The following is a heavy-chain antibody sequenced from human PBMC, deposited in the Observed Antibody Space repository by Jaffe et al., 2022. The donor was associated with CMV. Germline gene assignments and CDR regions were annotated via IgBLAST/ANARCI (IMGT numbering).Heavy chain of an antibody. CDR1: GFTFSSYA. CDR3: AKVTKGNCSGGSCYSSGLYFDY. CDR2: ISGSGGST. V-gene: IGHV3-23*01. D-gene: IGHD2-15*01. Sequence: EVQLLESGGGLVQPGGSLRLSCAASGFTFSSYAMSWVRQAPGKGLEWVSAISGSGGSTYYADSVKGRFTISRDNSKNTLYLQMNSLRAEDTAVYYCAKVTKGNCSGGSCYSSGLYFDYWGQGTLVTVSS. J-gene: IGHJ4*02.